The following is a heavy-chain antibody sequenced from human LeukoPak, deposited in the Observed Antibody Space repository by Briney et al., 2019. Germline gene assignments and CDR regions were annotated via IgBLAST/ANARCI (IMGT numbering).Heavy chain of an antibody. CDR2: IYTSGST. CDR1: GGSISSGSYY. CDR3: ARDGGYDRRALGYFQH. J-gene: IGHJ1*01. D-gene: IGHD3-22*01. V-gene: IGHV4-61*02. Sequence: SQTLSLTCTVSGGSISSGSYYWSWIRQPAGKGLEWIGRIYTSGSTNYNPSLKSRVTISVDTSKNQFSLKLSSVTAADTAVYYCARDGGYDRRALGYFQHWGQGTLVTVSS.